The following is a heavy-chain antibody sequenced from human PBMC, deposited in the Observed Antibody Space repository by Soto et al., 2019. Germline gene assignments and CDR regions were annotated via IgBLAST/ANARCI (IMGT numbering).Heavy chain of an antibody. CDR1: GGSISTGGYY. D-gene: IGHD2-2*01. J-gene: IGHJ4*02. V-gene: IGHV4-31*03. Sequence: QVQLQESGPGLVKPSQTLSLTCTVSGGSISTGGYYWSWIRQYPGKGLEWIGYIYYTGSAHYNPSLTSRVTMAVDTSHNHFPLKLTSVTAADTAVYYCARGRSDIAVVPVDFWGPGTLVSVSS. CDR3: ARGRSDIAVVPVDF. CDR2: IYYTGSA.